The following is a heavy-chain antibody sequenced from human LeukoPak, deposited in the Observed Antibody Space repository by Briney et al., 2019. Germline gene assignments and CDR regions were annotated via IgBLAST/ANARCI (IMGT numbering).Heavy chain of an antibody. CDR1: GGSISSSSYY. Sequence: SETLSLTCTVSGGSISSSSYYWGWLRQPPGKGLEWIGSIYYSGSTYYNPSLKSRVTISVDTSKNQFSLKLSSVTAADTAVYYCARDTYYYDSSGYYRLDYWGQGTLVTVSS. D-gene: IGHD3-22*01. J-gene: IGHJ4*02. CDR2: IYYSGST. V-gene: IGHV4-39*07. CDR3: ARDTYYYDSSGYYRLDY.